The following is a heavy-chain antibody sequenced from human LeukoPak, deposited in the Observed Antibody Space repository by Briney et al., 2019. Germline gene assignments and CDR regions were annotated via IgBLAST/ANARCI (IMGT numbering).Heavy chain of an antibody. J-gene: IGHJ2*01. CDR3: TRRAARRQFDL. CDR2: INWKTGNG. Sequence: RPGGSLRLSCAVSGFNFDDYAMPWVRQAPGRGLEWVSGINWKTGNGIYADSVKGRFTISRDNAKNSLYLQMSSLRAEDTALYYCTRRAARRQFDLWGRGTLLTVSS. D-gene: IGHD6-25*01. CDR1: GFNFDDYA. V-gene: IGHV3-9*01.